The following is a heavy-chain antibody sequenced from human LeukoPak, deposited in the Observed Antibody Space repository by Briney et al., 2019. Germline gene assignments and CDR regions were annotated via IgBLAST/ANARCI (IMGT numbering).Heavy chain of an antibody. CDR2: VSASSDI. CDR3: SKDWGAYYDSSGFYSGDFDY. J-gene: IGHJ4*02. D-gene: IGHD3-22*01. Sequence: KPGGSLRLSCAASGFTFSSYTMNWVRQAPGKGLQWVSTVSASSDIHYSDSVKGRFTISRDNSKNSLYLQMNSLRTEDTALYYCSKDWGAYYDSSGFYSGDFDYWGQGTLVTVSS. V-gene: IGHV3-21*04. CDR1: GFTFSSYT.